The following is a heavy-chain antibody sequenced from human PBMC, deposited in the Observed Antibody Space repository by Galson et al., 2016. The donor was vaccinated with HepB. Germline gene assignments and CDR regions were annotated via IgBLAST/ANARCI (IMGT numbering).Heavy chain of an antibody. CDR1: GFIFSNAW. CDR3: TKPLTYYDFWSGYYTSPYYYYGMDV. CDR2: IKSKTDGGTT. D-gene: IGHD3-3*01. V-gene: IGHV3-15*07. Sequence: SLRLSCAASGFIFSNAWMSWVRQAPGKGLEWVGRIKSKTDGGTTDYAAPVKGRFTITRDDSKNTVYLQMKSLKTEDTAVYYCTKPLTYYDFWSGYYTSPYYYYGMDVWGQGTTVTVSS. J-gene: IGHJ6*02.